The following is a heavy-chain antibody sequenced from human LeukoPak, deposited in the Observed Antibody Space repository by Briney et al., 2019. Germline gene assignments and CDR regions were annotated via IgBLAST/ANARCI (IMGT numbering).Heavy chain of an antibody. Sequence: SETLSLTCAVYGGSFSGYYWSWIRQPPGKGLEWIGEINHSGSTNYNPSLKSRVTISVDTSKNQFSLKLSPVTAADTAVYYCARGLRLVYYYYYYYMDVWGKGTTVTVSS. CDR3: ARGLRLVYYYYYYYMDV. CDR2: INHSGST. D-gene: IGHD3-10*01. CDR1: GGSFSGYY. J-gene: IGHJ6*03. V-gene: IGHV4-34*01.